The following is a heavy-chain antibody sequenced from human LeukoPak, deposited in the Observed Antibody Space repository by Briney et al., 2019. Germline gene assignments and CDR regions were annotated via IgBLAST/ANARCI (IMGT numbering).Heavy chain of an antibody. V-gene: IGHV3-33*01. D-gene: IGHD3-10*01. J-gene: IGHJ5*02. CDR3: ARGGSGFANGWFDP. Sequence: PGGSLRLSCATSGFTFSGYGLPWVRQAPGKGLEWVAVDWYDGTDKDYADSVKGRFTTSRDHSKDTLYLHMNSLRAEDTAVYYCARGGSGFANGWFDPWGQGTLVIVSS. CDR2: DWYDGTDK. CDR1: GFTFSGYG.